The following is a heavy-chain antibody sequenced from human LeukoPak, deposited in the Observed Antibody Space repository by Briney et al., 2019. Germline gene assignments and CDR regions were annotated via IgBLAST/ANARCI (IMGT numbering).Heavy chain of an antibody. CDR1: RYTLTSYY. V-gene: IGHV1-46*04. Sequence: ASVNVSFKASRYTLTSYYMHWVRQAPGQGLEWMGIFTPGAGGINYAQRLQGRVTLISDTSESIVYMQLNRLTREETEIYSCASASGDHSFDYWGEGSLVTVSS. CDR2: FTPGAGGI. D-gene: IGHD6-6*01. CDR3: ASASGDHSFDY. J-gene: IGHJ4*02.